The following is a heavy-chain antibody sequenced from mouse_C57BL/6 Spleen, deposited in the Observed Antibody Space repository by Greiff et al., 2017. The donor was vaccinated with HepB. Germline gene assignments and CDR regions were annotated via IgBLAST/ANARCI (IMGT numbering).Heavy chain of an antibody. CDR1: GYTFTSYW. Sequence: QVQLQQPGAELVKPGASVKMSCKASGYTFTSYWITWVKQRPGQGLEWIGDIFPGSGSTNYNEKFKSKATLTVDTSSSTAYMQLSSLTSEDAAVYYCASHYYYGSSYYFDYWGQGTTLTVSS. D-gene: IGHD1-1*01. V-gene: IGHV1-55*01. CDR3: ASHYYYGSSYYFDY. CDR2: IFPGSGST. J-gene: IGHJ2*01.